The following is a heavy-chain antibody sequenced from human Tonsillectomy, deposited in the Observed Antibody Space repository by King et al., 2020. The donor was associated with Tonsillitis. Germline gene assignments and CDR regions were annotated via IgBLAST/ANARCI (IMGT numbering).Heavy chain of an antibody. CDR2: VSYDGNSK. D-gene: IGHD2/OR15-2a*01. CDR1: GFTFNNYA. CDR3: TRRAVMTTFYDYYMDV. J-gene: IGHJ6*03. Sequence: VQLVEAGGGVVQPGRSLRLSCAASGFTFNNYAMHWVRQAPGKGLEWVAVVSYDGNSKGYADSVKGRLTISRDNSKNTLYLQMNSLRAEDTAVYYCTRRAVMTTFYDYYMDVWGKGTTVIVS. V-gene: IGHV3-30-3*01.